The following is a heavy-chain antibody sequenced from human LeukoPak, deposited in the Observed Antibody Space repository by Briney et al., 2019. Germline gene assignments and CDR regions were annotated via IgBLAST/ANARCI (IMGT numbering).Heavy chain of an antibody. CDR3: ARDGQWLVLAGPDY. Sequence: ASVKVSCKASGYTFTGYYMHWVRQAPGQGLEWMGWINPNSGGTNYAQKFQSRVTMTRDTSISTAYMELSRLRSDDTAVYYCARDGQWLVLAGPDYWGQGTLVTVSS. J-gene: IGHJ4*02. CDR2: INPNSGGT. D-gene: IGHD6-19*01. V-gene: IGHV1-2*02. CDR1: GYTFTGYY.